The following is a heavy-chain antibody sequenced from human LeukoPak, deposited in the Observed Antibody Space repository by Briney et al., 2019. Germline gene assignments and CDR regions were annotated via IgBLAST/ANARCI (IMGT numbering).Heavy chain of an antibody. D-gene: IGHD6-13*01. Sequence: PGGSLRLSCAASGFTFSSYAMSWVRQAPGKGLEWVSAISGSGGSTYYADSVKGRFTISRDNAKNSLYLQMNSLRAEDTAVYYCARGYSSSWYTLDYWGQGTLVTVSS. CDR1: GFTFSSYA. CDR2: ISGSGGST. J-gene: IGHJ4*02. V-gene: IGHV3-23*01. CDR3: ARGYSSSWYTLDY.